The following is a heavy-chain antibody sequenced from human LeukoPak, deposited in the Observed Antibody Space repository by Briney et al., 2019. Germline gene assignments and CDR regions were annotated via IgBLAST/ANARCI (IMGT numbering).Heavy chain of an antibody. V-gene: IGHV5-51*01. CDR2: IYPGDSDP. J-gene: IGHJ4*02. CDR3: VRHGLGSSWFGFDY. D-gene: IGHD6-13*01. CDR1: GYTFTTYW. Sequence: GESLKISCKGSGYTFTTYWIGWVRQMPGKGLEWMGIIYPGDSDPRYSPCFQGQVSISADKSISTAYLQWSSLKASDSAIYYCVRHGLGSSWFGFDYWGQGTLVTVSS.